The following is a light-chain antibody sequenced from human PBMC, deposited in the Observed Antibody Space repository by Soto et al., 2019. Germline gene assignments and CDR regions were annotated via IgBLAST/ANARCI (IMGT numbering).Light chain of an antibody. Sequence: LTQPASVSGSPGQSIAISCTGTSSDVGGYDYVSWYQQQPDKAPKLMIYEVTKRPSGVSNRFSGSKSGNTASLTISGLQAEDEADYYCSSLTSGSTRVFRTGTKVTVL. CDR1: SSDVGGYDY. J-gene: IGLJ1*01. V-gene: IGLV2-14*01. CDR3: SSLTSGSTRV. CDR2: EVT.